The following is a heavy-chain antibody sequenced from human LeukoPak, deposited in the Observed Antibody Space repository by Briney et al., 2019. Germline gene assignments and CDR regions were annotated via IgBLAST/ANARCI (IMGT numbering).Heavy chain of an antibody. CDR3: AKKVRGPSHPLDF. J-gene: IGHJ4*02. V-gene: IGHV1-2*02. D-gene: IGHD5-12*01. CDR2: INPEKRDT. CDR1: GYTFTGYA. Sequence: GASVKVSCEASGYTFTGYAIHWVRQAPGQGLEWMGWINPEKRDTGYAHKFQGRVTMTSDTSISTAYMELSSLRSDDPAVYYCAKKVRGPSHPLDFWGQGTLVTVSS.